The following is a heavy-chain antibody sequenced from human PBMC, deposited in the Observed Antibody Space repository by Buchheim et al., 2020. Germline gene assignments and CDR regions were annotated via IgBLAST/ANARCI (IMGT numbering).Heavy chain of an antibody. D-gene: IGHD3-10*01. CDR3: ARQNGSGRPHWFDP. CDR1: GFTFSSYW. CDR2: IKQDGSDK. Sequence: EVQLVESGGGLVQPGGSLRLSCAASGFTFSSYWMSWVRQAPGKGLEWVANIKQDGSDKYYVDSVKGRLTISRDNAKNSLYLQMNSLRAEDTAMYYCARQNGSGRPHWFDPWGQGTL. V-gene: IGHV3-7*01. J-gene: IGHJ5*02.